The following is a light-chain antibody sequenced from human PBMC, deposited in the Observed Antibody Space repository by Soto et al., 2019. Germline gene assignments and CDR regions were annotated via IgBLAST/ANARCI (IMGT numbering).Light chain of an antibody. Sequence: VMSQSASTLSVSTGERATLSCRASQSVSSNLAWYQQKPGQAPRLLIYGASTRATGIPARFSGGGSGTEFTLTISSLQSEDFAVYYCQQYNNWPPITFGQGTRLAIK. CDR2: GAS. CDR3: QQYNNWPPIT. J-gene: IGKJ5*01. CDR1: QSVSSN. V-gene: IGKV3-15*01.